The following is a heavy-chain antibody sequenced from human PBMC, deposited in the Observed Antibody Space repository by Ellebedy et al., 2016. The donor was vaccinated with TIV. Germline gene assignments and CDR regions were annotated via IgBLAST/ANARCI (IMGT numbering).Heavy chain of an antibody. CDR3: AKAGFYQGITVTGPDS. D-gene: IGHD6-19*01. J-gene: IGHJ4*02. CDR2: IYSGGST. Sequence: GESLKISCAASGFTVSSIYMNWVRQAPGKGLEWVSVIYSGGSTYYTDSVKGRFTISRDNSNNTLYLQMNSLRAEDTALYFCAKAGFYQGITVTGPDSWGQGTLVTVSS. V-gene: IGHV3-53*05. CDR1: GFTVSSIY.